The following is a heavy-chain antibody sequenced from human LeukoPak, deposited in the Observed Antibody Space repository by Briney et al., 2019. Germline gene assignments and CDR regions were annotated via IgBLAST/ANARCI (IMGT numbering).Heavy chain of an antibody. Sequence: KPGESLQISCKGSGYSFTSYWIGWVRQLPGKGLEWMGIIYPGDSDAGYSPSFQGQVTISADKSISTAYLQWSSLKASDTAMYYCAAVDSSGYSYYFDYWGQGTLVTVSS. CDR2: IYPGDSDA. J-gene: IGHJ4*02. CDR3: AAVDSSGYSYYFDY. V-gene: IGHV5-51*01. CDR1: GYSFTSYW. D-gene: IGHD3-22*01.